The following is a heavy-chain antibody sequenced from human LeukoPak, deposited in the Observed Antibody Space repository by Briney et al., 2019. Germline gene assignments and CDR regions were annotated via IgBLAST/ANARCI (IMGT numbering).Heavy chain of an antibody. CDR2: INPNSGGT. CDR3: ARSGATVGYFDY. V-gene: IGHV1-2*02. Sequence: ASVEVSCKASGYTFTGYYMHWVRQAPGQGLEWMGWINPNSGGTNYAQKFQGRVTMTRDTSISTAYMELSRLRSDDTAVYYCARSGATVGYFDYWGQGTLVTVSS. CDR1: GYTFTGYY. D-gene: IGHD4-23*01. J-gene: IGHJ4*02.